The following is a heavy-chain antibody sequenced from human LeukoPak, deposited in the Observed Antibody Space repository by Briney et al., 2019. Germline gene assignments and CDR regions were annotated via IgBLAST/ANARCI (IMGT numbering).Heavy chain of an antibody. CDR3: ARVSSSWSIDY. Sequence: PSETLSLTCAVSGGSISSGGYSWSWIRQPPGKGLEWIGSIYYSGSTYYNPSLKSRVTISVDTSKNQFSLKLSSVTAADTAVYYCARVSSSWSIDYWGQGTLVTVSS. V-gene: IGHV4-39*07. CDR1: GGSISSGGYS. D-gene: IGHD6-13*01. J-gene: IGHJ4*02. CDR2: IYYSGST.